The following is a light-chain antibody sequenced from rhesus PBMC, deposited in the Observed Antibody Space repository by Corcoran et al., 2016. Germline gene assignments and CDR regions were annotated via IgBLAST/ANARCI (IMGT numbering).Light chain of an antibody. CDR3: QHSYGTPFT. CDR1: ENVNNY. J-gene: IGKJ3*01. V-gene: IGKV1-74*01. Sequence: DIQMTQSPSSLSASVGDRVTITCSASENVNNYLHCYQQKTGKTPKLLIYAASTLQSGVPSRFSGIGSGKDYTFTISSLQPEDVAPYYCQHSYGTPFTFGPGTKLDIK. CDR2: AAS.